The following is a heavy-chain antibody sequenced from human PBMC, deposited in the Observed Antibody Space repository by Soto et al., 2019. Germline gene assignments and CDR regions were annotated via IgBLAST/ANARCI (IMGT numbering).Heavy chain of an antibody. CDR3: ARNRQYCSSTSCYWGDYYGMDV. V-gene: IGHV5-51*01. CDR2: IYPGDSDT. CDR1: GYSFTSYW. D-gene: IGHD2-2*01. Sequence: GESLKISCKGSGYSFTSYWIGWVRQMPGKGLEWMGIIYPGDSDTRYSPSFQGQATISAHKSISTAYLQWSSLKASDTAMYYCARNRQYCSSTSCYWGDYYGMDVWGQGTTVTVSS. J-gene: IGHJ6*02.